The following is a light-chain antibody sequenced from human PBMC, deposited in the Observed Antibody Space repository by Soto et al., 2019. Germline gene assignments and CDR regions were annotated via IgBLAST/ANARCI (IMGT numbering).Light chain of an antibody. CDR1: NSNIGSNT. CDR2: SNN. CDR3: AAWDDSLGGPV. J-gene: IGLJ2*01. V-gene: IGLV1-44*01. Sequence: QSVLTQPPSASGTPGQRVTISCSGSNSNIGSNTVNWYQQLPGTAPKLFIYSNNQRPSGVPDRFSGSKSGTSASLAFSGLQPEDEADYYCAAWDDSLGGPVFGGGTKLTVL.